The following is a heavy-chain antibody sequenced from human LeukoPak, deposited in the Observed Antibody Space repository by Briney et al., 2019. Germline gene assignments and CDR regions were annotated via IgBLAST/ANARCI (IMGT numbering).Heavy chain of an antibody. CDR1: GYTFTGYY. CDR2: INPNSGGT. CDR3: ASGAPTNRGDYGMDV. V-gene: IGHV1-2*02. Sequence: ASVKVSCKASGYTFTGYYMHWVRQAPGQGLEWMGWINPNSGGTNYAQKFQGRVTMTRGTSISTAYMELSRLRSDDTAVYYCASGAPTNRGDYGMDVWGQGTTVTVSS. J-gene: IGHJ6*02. D-gene: IGHD3-10*01.